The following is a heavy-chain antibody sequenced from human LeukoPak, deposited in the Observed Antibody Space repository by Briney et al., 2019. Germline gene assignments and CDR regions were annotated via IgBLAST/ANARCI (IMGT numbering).Heavy chain of an antibody. CDR3: AKEVLNYEIPYWYFDP. J-gene: IGHJ2*01. CDR2: MSGSEDYI. Sequence: PGGSLRLSCAASGFTFSTYTMSWVRQAPGKGLEWVSAMSGSEDYIYYADSVKGRFTISRDNSKNTLYLQMNSLRAEDTAVYHCAKEVLNYEIPYWYFDPWGRGTLVTVSS. D-gene: IGHD3-9*01. V-gene: IGHV3-23*01. CDR1: GFTFSTYT.